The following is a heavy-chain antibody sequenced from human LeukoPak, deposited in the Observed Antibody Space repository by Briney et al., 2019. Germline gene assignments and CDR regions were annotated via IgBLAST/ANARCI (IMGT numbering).Heavy chain of an antibody. Sequence: GGSLRLSCTASGFIFNTYGMNWVRQAPGKGLEWVSYIRSSSSNIYYADSVKGRFTISRDDAKNSLYLQMNSLRDEDTAVYYCARDRGVMGSRPFDYWGQGTLVTASS. CDR2: IRSSSSNI. CDR3: ARDRGVMGSRPFDY. J-gene: IGHJ4*02. D-gene: IGHD3-10*01. V-gene: IGHV3-48*02. CDR1: GFIFNTYG.